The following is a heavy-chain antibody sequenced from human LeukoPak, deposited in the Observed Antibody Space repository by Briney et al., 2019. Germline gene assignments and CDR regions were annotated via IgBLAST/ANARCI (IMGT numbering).Heavy chain of an antibody. J-gene: IGHJ6*03. V-gene: IGHV1-18*01. Sequence: ASVKVSCKASGYTFSNYGITWVRQAPGQGLEWMGWISAYNGKTNYAQKFQGRVTMTTDTSTNTAYMELRSLRYDDTAVYYCAREVNDYGDYGGYYYYMDVWGKGTTVTVSS. D-gene: IGHD4-17*01. CDR3: AREVNDYGDYGGYYYYMDV. CDR2: ISAYNGKT. CDR1: GYTFSNYG.